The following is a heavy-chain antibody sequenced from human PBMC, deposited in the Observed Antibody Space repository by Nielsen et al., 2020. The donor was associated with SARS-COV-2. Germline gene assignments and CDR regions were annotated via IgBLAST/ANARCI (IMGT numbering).Heavy chain of an antibody. CDR3: ARDRWQQLVPTY. CDR2: IYDSGSI. Sequence: SETLSLTCIVSGGSISSYYWSWIRQPPGKGLEWIGNIYDSGSINYNPSLKSRVTISVDTSKNHFSLKLTSVTAADTAVYYCARDRWQQLVPTYWGQGTLVTVS. CDR1: GGSISSYY. V-gene: IGHV4-59*01. D-gene: IGHD6-13*01. J-gene: IGHJ4*02.